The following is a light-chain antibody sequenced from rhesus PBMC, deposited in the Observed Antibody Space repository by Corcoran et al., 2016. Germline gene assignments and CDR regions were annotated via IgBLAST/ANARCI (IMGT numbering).Light chain of an antibody. CDR2: EVS. J-gene: IGLJ6*01. CDR3: SSYAGSNTYV. Sequence: QAALPQPRSVSGSPGQSVTISCPGTSSDIGGYNYVSWYQHHPGTAPKLMIYEVSKRPSGVSDRFSGSKSGNTASLTISGLQAEDEADYYCSSYAGSNTYVFGSGTKLTVL. V-gene: IGLV2-32*02. CDR1: SSDIGGYNY.